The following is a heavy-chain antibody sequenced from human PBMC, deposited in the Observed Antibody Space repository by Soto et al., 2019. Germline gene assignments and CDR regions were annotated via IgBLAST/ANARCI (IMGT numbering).Heavy chain of an antibody. J-gene: IGHJ6*02. CDR2: IYYSGST. V-gene: IGHV4-59*01. Sequence: SETLSLTCTVSGGSISSYYWSWIRQPPGKGLEWIGYIYYSGSTNYNPSLKSRVTISVDTSKNQFSLKPSSVTAADTAVYYCARARDDYDFWSGPSYGMDVWGQGTTVTVSS. D-gene: IGHD3-3*01. CDR1: GGSISSYY. CDR3: ARARDDYDFWSGPSYGMDV.